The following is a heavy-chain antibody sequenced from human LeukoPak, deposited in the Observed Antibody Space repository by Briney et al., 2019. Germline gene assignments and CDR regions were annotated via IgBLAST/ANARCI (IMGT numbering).Heavy chain of an antibody. D-gene: IGHD3-22*01. CDR1: GFTFSSYG. J-gene: IGHJ4*02. CDR3: ARESYDSSGSDY. V-gene: IGHV3-33*01. Sequence: GGSLRLSCAASGFTFSSYGMHWVRQAPGKGLEWVAVIWYDGSNKYYADSVKGRFTISRDNSKNTLYLQMNSLRGEDTAVYYCARESYDSSGSDYWGQGTLVTVSS. CDR2: IWYDGSNK.